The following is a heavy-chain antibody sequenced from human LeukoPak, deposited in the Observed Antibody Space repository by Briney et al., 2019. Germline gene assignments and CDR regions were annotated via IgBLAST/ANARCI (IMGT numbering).Heavy chain of an antibody. D-gene: IGHD6-13*01. Sequence: ASVTASCKASGYTFTGYYMHWVRQAPGQVLEWMGWINPNSGGTNYAQKFQGRVTMTRDTSISTAYMELSRLRSDDTAVYYCARNRKYSSSWYGWFDPWGQGTLVTVSS. V-gene: IGHV1-2*02. CDR3: ARNRKYSSSWYGWFDP. J-gene: IGHJ5*02. CDR2: INPNSGGT. CDR1: GYTFTGYY.